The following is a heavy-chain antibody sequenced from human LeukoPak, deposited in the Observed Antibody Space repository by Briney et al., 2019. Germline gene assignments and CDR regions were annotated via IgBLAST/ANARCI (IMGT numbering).Heavy chain of an antibody. CDR1: GGSISSHY. CDR3: ARVLLDRYYYDSSGYSD. Sequence: SETLSLTCTVSGGSISSHYWSWIRQPPGKGLEWIGYIYYSGSTNYNPSLKSRVTISVDTSKNQFSLKLSSVTAADTAVYYCARVLLDRYYYDSSGYSDWGQGTLVTVSS. D-gene: IGHD3-22*01. V-gene: IGHV4-59*11. CDR2: IYYSGST. J-gene: IGHJ4*02.